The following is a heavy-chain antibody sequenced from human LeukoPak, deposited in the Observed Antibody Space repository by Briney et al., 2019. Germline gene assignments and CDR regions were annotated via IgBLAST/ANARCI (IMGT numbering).Heavy chain of an antibody. Sequence: SVRVSCTASGGTFSSYAISWVRQAPGQGLEWMGGIIPIFGTANYAQKFQGRVTITADKSTSTAYMELSSLRSEDTAVYYCARADGSGRFRVGFDAWGQGTLVTVSS. CDR1: GGTFSSYA. J-gene: IGHJ5*02. CDR2: IIPIFGTA. D-gene: IGHD3-10*01. V-gene: IGHV1-69*06. CDR3: ARADGSGRFRVGFDA.